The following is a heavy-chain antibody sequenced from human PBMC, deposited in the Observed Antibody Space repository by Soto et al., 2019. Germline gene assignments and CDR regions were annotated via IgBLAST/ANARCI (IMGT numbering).Heavy chain of an antibody. V-gene: IGHV4-61*01. J-gene: IGHJ5*02. CDR2: IYYTGST. CDR3: ASALYCSGGSCSFDP. CDR1: GGSVSSGNYY. D-gene: IGHD2-15*01. Sequence: QVQLQESGPRLVKPSETLSLTCTVSGGSVSSGNYYWSRIRQPPGKGLEWIGFIYYTGSTSYNPSLKSRVTISMDSSKYQFSLKLTSVTAADTAVYYCASALYCSGGSCSFDPWGQGILVTVSS.